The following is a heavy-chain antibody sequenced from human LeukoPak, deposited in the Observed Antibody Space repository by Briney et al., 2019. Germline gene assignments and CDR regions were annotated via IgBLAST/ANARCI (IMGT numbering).Heavy chain of an antibody. Sequence: GGSLRLSCAASGFTFSNYTMHWVRQAPGKGLEWVAVTSYDGSNIYYADSVKGRFTISRDNSKNTLYLQMNSLRAGDTAVYYCASTYSRGWSIPFDYWGQGTLVTVSS. CDR1: GFTFSNYT. CDR2: TSYDGSNI. J-gene: IGHJ4*02. D-gene: IGHD6-19*01. V-gene: IGHV3-30*01. CDR3: ASTYSRGWSIPFDY.